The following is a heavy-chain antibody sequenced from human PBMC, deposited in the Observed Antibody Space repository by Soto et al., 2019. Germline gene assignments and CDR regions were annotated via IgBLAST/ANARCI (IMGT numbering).Heavy chain of an antibody. V-gene: IGHV3-23*01. J-gene: IGHJ4*02. CDR1: GFTFNSYV. CDR2: ISRSGRGSA. CDR3: ARGRYLDSSDYWVANLPFDH. Sequence: PGGSLRLSCAASGFTFNSYVMTWVRQAPGEGLEWVSSISRSGRGSAYYADSVKGRFTTSRDNSENTLFLQMNNLRDEDTALYYCARGRYLDSSDYWVANLPFDHWGLGTLVTVSS. D-gene: IGHD3-22*01.